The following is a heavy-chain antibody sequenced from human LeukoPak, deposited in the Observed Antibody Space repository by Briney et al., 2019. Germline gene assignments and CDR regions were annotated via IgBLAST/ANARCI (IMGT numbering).Heavy chain of an antibody. V-gene: IGHV1-2*02. D-gene: IGHD6-19*01. Sequence: ASVKVSCKASEYTFTGYYMHWVRQAPGQGLEWMGWINPNSGGTNYAQKFQGRVTMTRDTSISTAYMELSRLRSDDTAVYYCARRGVPSIAVAGGEDFDYWGQGTLVTVSS. CDR3: ARRGVPSIAVAGGEDFDY. CDR1: EYTFTGYY. J-gene: IGHJ4*02. CDR2: INPNSGGT.